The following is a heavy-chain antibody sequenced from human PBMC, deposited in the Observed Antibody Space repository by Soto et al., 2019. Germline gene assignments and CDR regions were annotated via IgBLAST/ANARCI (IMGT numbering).Heavy chain of an antibody. D-gene: IGHD3-3*01. CDR1: GYTFTSYD. Sequence: QVQLVQSGAEVKKPGASVKVSCKTSGYTFTSYDINWVRQATGQGLEWMGWMNPNSGNTGYAQKYQGRVTMTRNTYVSTAYMKLSSLRCEDTAVYYCARGLGYDFWSGSQPPSLWGQGTMVTVSS. CDR3: ARGLGYDFWSGSQPPSL. J-gene: IGHJ3*01. CDR2: MNPNSGNT. V-gene: IGHV1-8*01.